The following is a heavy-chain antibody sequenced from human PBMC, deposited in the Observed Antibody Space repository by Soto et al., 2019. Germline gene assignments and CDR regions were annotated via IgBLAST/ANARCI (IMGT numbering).Heavy chain of an antibody. CDR2: ISGGGTGA. Sequence: EVQLLESGGGLVQPGGSLRLSCTTSGFTFSDHAMTWVRQAPGKGLEWLSGISGGGTGAYYADSVKGRFTVSRDNSNNPVFLQMDSRRVEDTAVYYCAIDLWWHTHWGQGTLVTVSS. CDR1: GFTFSDHA. D-gene: IGHD2-15*01. V-gene: IGHV3-23*01. CDR3: AIDLWWHTH. J-gene: IGHJ4*02.